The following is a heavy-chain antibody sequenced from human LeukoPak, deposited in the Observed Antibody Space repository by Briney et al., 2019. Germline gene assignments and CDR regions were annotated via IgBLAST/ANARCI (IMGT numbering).Heavy chain of an antibody. Sequence: SESLSLTCTVSSDSIYSSNYYWGWIRQPPGKGLEWIGSIYYSGSTYYNSSLKSRVTISVDTSKNQFSLKLSSLTAADTAVYYCARAAYCGGDCYLFDYWGQGTLVTLFS. CDR3: ARAAYCGGDCYLFDY. J-gene: IGHJ4*02. D-gene: IGHD2-21*02. V-gene: IGHV4-39*01. CDR1: SDSIYSSNYY. CDR2: IYYSGST.